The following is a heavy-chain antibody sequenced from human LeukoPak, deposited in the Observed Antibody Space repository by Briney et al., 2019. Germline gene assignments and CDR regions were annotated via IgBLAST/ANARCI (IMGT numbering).Heavy chain of an antibody. Sequence: HGESLKISCKGSGYSFTSYWIGWVRQMPGKALEWMGIIYPGDSDTRYSPSFQGQVTISADKSISTAYLQWSSLKASDTAMFYCARSAKYYYDSSGYIDAFDIWGQGTMVTVSS. CDR3: ARSAKYYYDSSGYIDAFDI. D-gene: IGHD3-22*01. CDR1: GYSFTSYW. J-gene: IGHJ3*02. V-gene: IGHV5-51*01. CDR2: IYPGDSDT.